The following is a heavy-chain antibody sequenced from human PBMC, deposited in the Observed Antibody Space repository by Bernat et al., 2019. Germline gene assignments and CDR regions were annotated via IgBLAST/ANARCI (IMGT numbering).Heavy chain of an antibody. CDR2: ISSSSSYI. CDR3: ARLVERTERRFDY. Sequence: EVQLVESGGGLVQPGGSLKLSCAASGFTFSGSAIHWVRQASGKGLEWVSSISSSSSYIYYADSVKGRFTISRDNAKNSLYLQMNSLRAEDTAVYYCARLVERTERRFDYWGQGTLVTVSS. CDR1: GFTFSGSA. D-gene: IGHD1-1*01. J-gene: IGHJ4*02. V-gene: IGHV3-21*01.